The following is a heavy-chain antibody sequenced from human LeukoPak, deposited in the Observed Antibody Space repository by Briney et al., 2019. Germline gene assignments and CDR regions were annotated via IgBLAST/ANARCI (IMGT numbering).Heavy chain of an antibody. CDR1: GYTFTAYY. CDR2: INPNSGGT. Sequence: LESSVKVSCKASGYTFTAYYIHWVRQAPGQGLEWMGWINPNSGGTNYAHKFQGRVTMTRDTSISTDYMELSRLSSDDTAVYYCARPQYNWHGDHFNWFDPWGQGTLVTVSS. CDR3: ARPQYNWHGDHFNWFDP. V-gene: IGHV1-2*02. D-gene: IGHD1-1*01. J-gene: IGHJ5*02.